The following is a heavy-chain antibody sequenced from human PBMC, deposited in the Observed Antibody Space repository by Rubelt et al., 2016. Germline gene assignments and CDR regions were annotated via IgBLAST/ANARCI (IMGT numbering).Heavy chain of an antibody. CDR2: ISSTGAYI. J-gene: IGHJ4*02. CDR3: ARDLNYKIDY. Sequence: VRQAPGKGLEWVSSISSTGAYIYYSDSVKGRFTISRDNAKNTLYLQMNSLKVEDTAMYYCARDLNYKIDYWGQGTLVTVSS. V-gene: IGHV3-21*01. D-gene: IGHD1-7*01.